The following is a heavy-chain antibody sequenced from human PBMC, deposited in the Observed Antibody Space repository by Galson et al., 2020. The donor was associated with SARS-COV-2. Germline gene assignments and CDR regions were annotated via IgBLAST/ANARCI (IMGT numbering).Heavy chain of an antibody. CDR1: GFTFSRDG. Sequence: GESLKISCAASGFTFSRDGLHWVRQAPGKGLEWVAVISNDGSIESCADSVKGRFTISRDNSKNTLFLQMNSLRPEDTAIYYCARGKGSGMDVWGQGTTVTVSS. CDR3: ARGKGSGMDV. V-gene: IGHV3-30*03. CDR2: ISNDGSIE. J-gene: IGHJ6*02.